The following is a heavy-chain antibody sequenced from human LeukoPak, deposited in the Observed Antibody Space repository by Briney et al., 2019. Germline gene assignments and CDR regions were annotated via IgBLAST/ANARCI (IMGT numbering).Heavy chain of an antibody. CDR3: AKDPLYDYVWGSYRTIRETTYYFDY. V-gene: IGHV3-30*02. Sequence: GGSLRLSCAASGFTFSSYGMHWVRQAPGKGLEWVAFIRYDGSNKYYADSVKGRFTISRDNSKNTLCLQMNSLRAEDTAVYYCAKDPLYDYVWGSYRTIRETTYYFDYWGQGTLVTVSS. J-gene: IGHJ4*02. CDR1: GFTFSSYG. CDR2: IRYDGSNK. D-gene: IGHD3-16*02.